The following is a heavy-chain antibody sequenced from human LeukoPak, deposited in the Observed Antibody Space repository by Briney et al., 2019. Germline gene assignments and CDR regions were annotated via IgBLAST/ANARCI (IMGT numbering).Heavy chain of an antibody. CDR3: ARIGQWEFLGYFYHYYYMDV. D-gene: IGHD1-26*01. CDR1: GFAFDVYA. V-gene: IGHV3-43*02. Sequence: GGSLRLSCAASGFAFDVYAMHWVRQVPGKGLKWVALITGDGRTTYYADSMRGRFTISRDNSRKSLYLQMTSLTPEDTAFYYCARIGQWEFLGYFYHYYYMDVWGLGTTVTVSS. J-gene: IGHJ6*03. CDR2: ITGDGRTT.